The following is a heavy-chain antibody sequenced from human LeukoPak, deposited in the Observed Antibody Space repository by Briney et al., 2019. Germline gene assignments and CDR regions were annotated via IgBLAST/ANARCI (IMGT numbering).Heavy chain of an antibody. V-gene: IGHV3-21*01. CDR2: ISSSSSYI. CDR3: ARDQTAMAFYYYGMDV. D-gene: IGHD5-18*01. J-gene: IGHJ6*02. Sequence: GGSLRLSCAASGFTFSSYSMNWVRQAPGKGLEWVSSISSSSSYIYYADPVKGRFTISRDNAKNSLYLQMNSLRAEDTAVYYCARDQTAMAFYYYGMDVWGQGTTVTVSS. CDR1: GFTFSSYS.